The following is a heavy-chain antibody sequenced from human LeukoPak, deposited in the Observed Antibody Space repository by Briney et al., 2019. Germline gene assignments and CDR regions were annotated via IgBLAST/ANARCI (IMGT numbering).Heavy chain of an antibody. D-gene: IGHD5-18*01. CDR3: ARPHPHGYSYGFDY. CDR1: GFTFSDYY. Sequence: KPGGSLRLSCAASGFTFSDYYMTWIRQAPGRGLGWVSYISGSGSSIFYADSVKGRFTISRDNAKNSLYLQMNSLRAEDTAVYYCARPHPHGYSYGFDYWGQGTLVTVSS. J-gene: IGHJ4*02. V-gene: IGHV3-11*04. CDR2: ISGSGSSI.